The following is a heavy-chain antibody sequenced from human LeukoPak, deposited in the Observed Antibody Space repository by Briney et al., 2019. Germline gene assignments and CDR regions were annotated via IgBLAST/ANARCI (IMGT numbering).Heavy chain of an antibody. CDR2: IYYTGTT. J-gene: IGHJ4*02. CDR3: ATGRYNYGNES. D-gene: IGHD5-18*01. Sequence: SETLSLTCTISGGPITSYYWAWIRQPPGKGLEWVGFIYYTGTTNYNPSLKSRLTISLDTSKNQFSLDLNSVTAADTAVYYCATGRYNYGNESWGQGTLVTVSS. CDR1: GGPITSYY. V-gene: IGHV4-59*08.